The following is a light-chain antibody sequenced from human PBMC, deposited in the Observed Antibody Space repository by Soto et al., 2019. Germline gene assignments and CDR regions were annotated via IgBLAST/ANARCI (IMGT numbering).Light chain of an antibody. V-gene: IGLV1-44*01. J-gene: IGLJ2*01. CDR3: AAWDVSLVV. CDR2: SDN. CDR1: SSNIGTNT. Sequence: QSVLAQPPSASGTPGQRVTISFSGSSSNIGTNTVIWYQQLPGAAPRLLIYSDNHRPSGVPDRFSGSKSGTSASLAISGLQSEDEADYYCAAWDVSLVVFGGGTKLTVL.